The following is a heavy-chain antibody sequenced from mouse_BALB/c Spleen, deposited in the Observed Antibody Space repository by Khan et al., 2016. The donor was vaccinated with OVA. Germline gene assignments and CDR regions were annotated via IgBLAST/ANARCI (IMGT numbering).Heavy chain of an antibody. V-gene: IGHV1S135*01. Sequence: VQLQQSGPELMKPGASVKISCKASGYSFTSYYIHWVKQSHGQSLEWIGYIDPFNGGTNYNQKFKGKATLTVDKSSSTAYMHLSSLTSEDSAVYYCTRLVTTGWFAYWGQGTLVTVSA. CDR3: TRLVTTGWFAY. CDR2: IDPFNGGT. J-gene: IGHJ3*01. CDR1: GYSFTSYY. D-gene: IGHD2-13*01.